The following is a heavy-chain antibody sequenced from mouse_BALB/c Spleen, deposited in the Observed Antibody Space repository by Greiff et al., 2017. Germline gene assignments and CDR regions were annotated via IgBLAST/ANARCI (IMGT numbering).Heavy chain of an antibody. CDR3: ARHYGSSYAMDY. D-gene: IGHD1-1*01. J-gene: IGHJ4*01. Sequence: EVQRVESGGGLVKPGGSLKLSCAASGFTFSSYAMSWVRQTPEKRLEWVATISSGGSYTYYPDSVKGRFTISRDNAKNTLYLQMSSLRSEDTAMYYCARHYGSSYAMDYWGQGTSVTVSS. CDR2: ISSGGSYT. V-gene: IGHV5-9-3*01. CDR1: GFTFSSYA.